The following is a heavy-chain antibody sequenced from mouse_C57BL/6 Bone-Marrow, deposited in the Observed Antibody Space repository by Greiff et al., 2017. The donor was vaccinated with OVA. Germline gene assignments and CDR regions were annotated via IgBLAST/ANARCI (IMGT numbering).Heavy chain of an antibody. D-gene: IGHD1-1*01. CDR1: GFSLSTFGMG. J-gene: IGHJ2*01. V-gene: IGHV8-8*01. CDR3: ARMNYYGSSPYYFDY. Sequence: QVTLKESGPGILQPSQTLSLTCSFSGFSLSTFGMGVGWIRQPSGKGLEWLAHIWWDDDKYYNPALKSRLTISKDTSKNQVFLKIANVDTADTATYYCARMNYYGSSPYYFDYWGQGTTLTVSS. CDR2: IWWDDDK.